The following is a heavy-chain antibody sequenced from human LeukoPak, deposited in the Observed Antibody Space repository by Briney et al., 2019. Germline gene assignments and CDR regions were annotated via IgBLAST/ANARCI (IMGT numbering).Heavy chain of an antibody. V-gene: IGHV3-74*01. Sequence: PGGSLRLSCAASGFIFRSYWMQWVRQVPAKGLVWVSRINSDGSSTSYADSVKGRFTISRDNANNTLYLQMNSLRAEDTAVYYCARHLTYGGWNSWGQGTLVTVSS. J-gene: IGHJ4*02. D-gene: IGHD4-23*01. CDR2: INSDGSST. CDR1: GFIFRSYW. CDR3: ARHLTYGGWNS.